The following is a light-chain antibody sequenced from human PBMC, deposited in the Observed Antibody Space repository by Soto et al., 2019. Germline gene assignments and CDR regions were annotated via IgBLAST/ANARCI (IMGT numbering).Light chain of an antibody. CDR2: DAS. CDR1: QNVNSW. CDR3: QQCNGYSWT. V-gene: IGKV1-5*01. Sequence: DIQMTQSPSTLSASVGDRVTITCRASQNVNSWLASYQQKPGKAPKLLIYDASSLESGVPSRFSGSGSGTEFTLTISSLQPDDFATYYCQQCNGYSWTFGQGTKVEIK. J-gene: IGKJ1*01.